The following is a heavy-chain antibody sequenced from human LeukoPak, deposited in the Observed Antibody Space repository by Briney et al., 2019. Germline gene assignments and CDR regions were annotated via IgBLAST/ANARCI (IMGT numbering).Heavy chain of an antibody. J-gene: IGHJ6*02. CDR1: GFTFSSYS. Sequence: GGSLRLSCAASGFTFSSYSMNWVRQAPGKGLEWVSSISSSSSYIYYADSVKGRFTISRVNSQNTLYLQMDSLRAEDTAVYYCAKGSSWSFYYDMDVWGQGTTVTVSS. V-gene: IGHV3-21*04. CDR3: AKGSSWSFYYDMDV. D-gene: IGHD2-2*01. CDR2: ISSSSSYI.